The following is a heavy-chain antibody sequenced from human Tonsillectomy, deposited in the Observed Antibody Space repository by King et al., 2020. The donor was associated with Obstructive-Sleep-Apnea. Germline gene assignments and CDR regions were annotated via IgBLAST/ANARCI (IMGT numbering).Heavy chain of an antibody. V-gene: IGHV3-30*03. J-gene: IGHJ4*02. D-gene: IGHD6-13*01. Sequence: QVQLVESGGGVVQPGRSLRLSCAASGFTFSSYGMHWVRQAPGKGLEWVAVTSYDGSNKYYADSVKGRFTISRDNSKNTLYLQMKSLRAEDTAVYYCARAGMYRSRWSSDYWGQGTLVTVSS. CDR3: ARAGMYRSRWSSDY. CDR1: GFTFSSYG. CDR2: TSYDGSNK.